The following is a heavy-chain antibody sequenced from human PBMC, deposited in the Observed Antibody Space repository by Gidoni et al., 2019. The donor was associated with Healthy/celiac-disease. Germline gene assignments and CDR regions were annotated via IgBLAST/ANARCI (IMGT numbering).Heavy chain of an antibody. CDR1: GFTFGDYA. V-gene: IGHV3-49*05. CDR2: IRSKAYGGTT. D-gene: IGHD5-18*01. J-gene: IGHJ4*02. CDR3: TRGSIDTAMVTLMDY. Sequence: EVQLVESGGGLVKPGRSLRLSCTASGFTFGDYAMSWFRQAPGKGLEWVGLIRSKAYGGTTEYAASVKGRFTISRDDSKSIAYLQMNSLKTEDTAVYYCTRGSIDTAMVTLMDYWGQGTLVTVSS.